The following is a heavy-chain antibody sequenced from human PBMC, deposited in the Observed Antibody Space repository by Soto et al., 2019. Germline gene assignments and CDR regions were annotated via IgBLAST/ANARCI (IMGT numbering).Heavy chain of an antibody. CDR2: INAGNGNT. D-gene: IGHD3-22*01. CDR3: ARDHANYYDSSGFDAFDI. Sequence: ASVKVSCKASGYTFTSYAMHWVRQAPGQRLEWMGWINAGNGNTKYSQKFQGRVTITRDTSASTAYMELSSLRSEDTAVYYCARDHANYYDSSGFDAFDIWGQGTMVTVSS. J-gene: IGHJ3*02. CDR1: GYTFTSYA. V-gene: IGHV1-3*01.